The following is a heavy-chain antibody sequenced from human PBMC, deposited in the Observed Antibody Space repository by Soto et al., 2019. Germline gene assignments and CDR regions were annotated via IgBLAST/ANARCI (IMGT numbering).Heavy chain of an antibody. V-gene: IGHV3-23*01. Sequence: EVQLLESGGGLVQPGGSLRLSCAASGFTFSSYAMSWVRQAPGKGLEWVSAISGSGGSTYYADPVKGRFTISRANSKHTLYLKMNSLRAEDTAVYYCARKPLNYELDYWGQVTLVTVSS. D-gene: IGHD4-4*01. J-gene: IGHJ4*02. CDR3: ARKPLNYELDY. CDR1: GFTFSSYA. CDR2: ISGSGGST.